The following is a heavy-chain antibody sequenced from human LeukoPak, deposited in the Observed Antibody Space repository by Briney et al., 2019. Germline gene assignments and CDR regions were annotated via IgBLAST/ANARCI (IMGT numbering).Heavy chain of an antibody. V-gene: IGHV1-46*01. CDR1: GYTFTNSY. CDR2: INPDGDNT. J-gene: IGHJ3*02. D-gene: IGHD5-24*01. CDR3: ARIRDGYNDAYDI. Sequence: ASVKVSCKASGYTFTNSYIHWVRQAPGQVLEWMGLINPDGDNTNYAQNFQGRVTLTRDTSTSTVYMELSSLRSEDTAIYYCARIRDGYNDAYDIWGQGTVVTVPS.